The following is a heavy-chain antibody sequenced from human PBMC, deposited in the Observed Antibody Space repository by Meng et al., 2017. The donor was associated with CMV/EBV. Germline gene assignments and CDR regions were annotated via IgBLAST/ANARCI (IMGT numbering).Heavy chain of an antibody. Sequence: SETLSLTCTVSGYSISSGYYWGWIRQPPGKGLEWIGSIYHSGSTYYNPSLKSRVTISVDTSKNQFSLKLSSVTAADTAGYYCARSGRSSPSGRSFLDYWGQGTLVTVSS. J-gene: IGHJ4*02. V-gene: IGHV4-38-2*02. CDR1: GYSISSGYY. CDR2: IYHSGST. CDR3: ARSGRSSPSGRSFLDY. D-gene: IGHD6-6*01.